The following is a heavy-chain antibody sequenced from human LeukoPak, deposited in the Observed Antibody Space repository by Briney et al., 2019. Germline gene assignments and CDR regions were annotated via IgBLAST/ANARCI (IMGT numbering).Heavy chain of an antibody. CDR3: AKRGVVIRVILVGFHKEAYYFES. CDR2: VSGSGVNT. D-gene: IGHD3/OR15-3a*01. V-gene: IGHV3-23*01. Sequence: GGSLRLSCAASGFTFGSYAMTWVRQAPGKGLEWVSSVSGSGVNTNYADSVKGRFIISRDNPKNTLYLQMNSLRAEGTAVYFCAKRGVVIRVILVGFHKEAYYFESWGQGVLVTVSS. J-gene: IGHJ4*02. CDR1: GFTFGSYA.